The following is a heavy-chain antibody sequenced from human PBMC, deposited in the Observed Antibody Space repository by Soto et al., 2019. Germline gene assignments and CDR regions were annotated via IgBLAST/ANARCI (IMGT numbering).Heavy chain of an antibody. D-gene: IGHD4-4*01. CDR1: GDSVTSHY. CDR3: AKGLYNNYVGYSDY. J-gene: IGHJ4*02. V-gene: IGHV4-59*02. Sequence: TSETLSLTCSFSGDSVTSHYLTWIRQSPEKGLEWIGYMHYTGFSHYNPSLKSRLTISVDRSKNQFTLQLTSVTVEDTALYYCAKGLYNNYVGYSDYWGQGTLVTVSS. CDR2: MHYTGFS.